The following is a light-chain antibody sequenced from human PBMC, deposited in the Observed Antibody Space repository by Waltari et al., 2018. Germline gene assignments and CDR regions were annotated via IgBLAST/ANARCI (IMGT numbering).Light chain of an antibody. CDR2: DAF. CDR1: QGISYS. Sequence: DIQMTQSPSSLSASVGDRVTITCRASQGISYSLAWYQQKPGKAPKLLLYDAFTLKSGVPSRFSGSGSGADYAVTISSLQPEDFATYYCQQYFVNPGFGPGTKLEI. J-gene: IGKJ2*01. V-gene: IGKV1-NL1*01. CDR3: QQYFVNPG.